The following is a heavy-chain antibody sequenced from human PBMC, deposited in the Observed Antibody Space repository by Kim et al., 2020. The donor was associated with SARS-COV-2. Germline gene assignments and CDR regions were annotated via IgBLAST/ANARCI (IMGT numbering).Heavy chain of an antibody. D-gene: IGHD6-13*01. CDR3: ARRLAAARHYYYYMDV. J-gene: IGHJ6*03. Sequence: KFQGRVTITADESTSTAYMELSSLRSEDTAVYYCARRLAAARHYYYYMDVWGKGTTVTVSS. V-gene: IGHV1-69*01.